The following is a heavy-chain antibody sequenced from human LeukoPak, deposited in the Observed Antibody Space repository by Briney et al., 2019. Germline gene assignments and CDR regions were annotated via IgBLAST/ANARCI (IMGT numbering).Heavy chain of an antibody. CDR1: GFTFSSYG. V-gene: IGHV3-30*18. J-gene: IGHJ4*02. D-gene: IGHD1-7*01. Sequence: GRSLRLSCAASGFTFSSYGMHWVRQAPGKGLEWVAVISYDGSNKYYADSVKGRFTISRDNSKNTLYLQMNGLRAEDTAVYYCAEVWDPTGTTIDYWGQGTLVTVSS. CDR3: AEVWDPTGTTIDY. CDR2: ISYDGSNK.